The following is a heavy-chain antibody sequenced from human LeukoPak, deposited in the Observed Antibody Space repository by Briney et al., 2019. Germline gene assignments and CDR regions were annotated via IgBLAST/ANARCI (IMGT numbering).Heavy chain of an antibody. CDR2: IIPIFGTA. V-gene: IGHV1-69*05. CDR1: GGTFSSYA. CDR3: ARARYNWNRKEVNWFNP. Sequence: SVTVSFKASGGTFSSYAISWVRQAPGQGREWMGGIIPIFGTANYAQKFQGRVTITTDESTSTAYMELSSLRSEDTAVYYCARARYNWNRKEVNWFNPWGQGTLVTVSS. D-gene: IGHD1-20*01. J-gene: IGHJ5*02.